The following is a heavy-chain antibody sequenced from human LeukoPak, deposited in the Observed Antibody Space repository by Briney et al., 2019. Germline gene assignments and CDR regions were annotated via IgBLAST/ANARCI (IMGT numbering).Heavy chain of an antibody. CDR3: AHFPSMIRGVIANIYFDH. J-gene: IGHJ4*02. V-gene: IGHV2-5*02. Sequence: SGPTLVKPTQTLTLTCAFSGFSLNTVGVGVAWIRQPPGKALEWLALIYWDDDKRYNPSLKRRLTTTKDTSGNQVVLTLTNVDPVDTATYYCAHFPSMIRGVIANIYFDHWGQGTLVTVSS. D-gene: IGHD3-10*01. CDR1: GFSLNTVGVG. CDR2: IYWDDDK.